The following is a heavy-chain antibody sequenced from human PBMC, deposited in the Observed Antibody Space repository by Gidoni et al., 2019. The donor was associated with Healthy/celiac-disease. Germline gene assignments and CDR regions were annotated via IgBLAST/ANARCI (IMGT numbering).Heavy chain of an antibody. J-gene: IGHJ3*02. Sequence: EVQLLESGGGLVQPGGSLRLSCAAYGFTFSSYAMSWVRQAPGKGLEWVSAISGSGGSTYYADSVKGRFNISRDNSKNTLYLQMNSLRAEDTAVYYCAKLSGSHGGAFDIWGQGTMVTVSS. CDR3: AKLSGSHGGAFDI. D-gene: IGHD1-26*01. V-gene: IGHV3-23*01. CDR2: ISGSGGST. CDR1: GFTFSSYA.